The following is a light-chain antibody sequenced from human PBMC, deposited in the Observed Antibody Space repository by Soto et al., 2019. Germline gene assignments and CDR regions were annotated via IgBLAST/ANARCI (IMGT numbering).Light chain of an antibody. V-gene: IGKV1-5*01. CDR1: QSVNRW. Sequence: DIQMTQSPSTLSASVRDRVTITYRASQSVNRWLAWYQQKPGEAPKLLIYDASALPRGVPSRFSGSGSGTKFTLTIASLQPDDFATYYCQQYETFSGTVGPGTKVAIK. J-gene: IGKJ1*01. CDR2: DAS. CDR3: QQYETFSGT.